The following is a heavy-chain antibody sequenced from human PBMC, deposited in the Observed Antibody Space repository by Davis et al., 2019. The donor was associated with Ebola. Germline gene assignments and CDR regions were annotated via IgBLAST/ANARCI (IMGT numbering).Heavy chain of an antibody. CDR3: ARGYTYGSMVYGMDV. D-gene: IGHD5-18*01. Sequence: GSLRLSCTVSGGSISSYYWSWIRQPPGKGLEWIGYIYYSGSTNYNPSLKSRVTISVDTSKNQFSLKLSSVTAADTAVYYCARGYTYGSMVYGMDVWGQGTTVTVSS. CDR1: GGSISSYY. CDR2: IYYSGST. J-gene: IGHJ6*02. V-gene: IGHV4-59*08.